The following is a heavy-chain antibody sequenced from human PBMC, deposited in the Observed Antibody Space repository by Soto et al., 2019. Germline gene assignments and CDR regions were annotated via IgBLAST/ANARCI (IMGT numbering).Heavy chain of an antibody. Sequence: GGSLRLSCAASGFTFSNAWMSWVRQAPWKGLEWVGRIKIKTDGGTTDYAAPVKGRFTISRDDSKNTLYLQMNSLKTEDTAVYYCTKVGVVVVAANVHYYYYYYMDVWGKGTTVTVSS. V-gene: IGHV3-15*01. D-gene: IGHD2-15*01. CDR3: TKVGVVVVAANVHYYYYYYMDV. J-gene: IGHJ6*03. CDR2: IKIKTDGGTT. CDR1: GFTFSNAW.